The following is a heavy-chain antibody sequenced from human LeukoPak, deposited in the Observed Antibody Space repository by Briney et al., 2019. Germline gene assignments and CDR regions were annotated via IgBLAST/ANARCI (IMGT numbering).Heavy chain of an antibody. D-gene: IGHD6-13*01. CDR2: IYTSGST. V-gene: IGHV4-4*07. Sequence: PSETLSLTCTVSGGSISSYYWSWIRQPAGKGLEWIGRIYTSGSTNYNPSLKSRVTMSVGTAKNQFSLKLSSVTAADTAVYYCARDGTSSSWYVYFQHWGQGTLVTVSS. CDR3: ARDGTSSSWYVYFQH. CDR1: GGSISSYY. J-gene: IGHJ1*01.